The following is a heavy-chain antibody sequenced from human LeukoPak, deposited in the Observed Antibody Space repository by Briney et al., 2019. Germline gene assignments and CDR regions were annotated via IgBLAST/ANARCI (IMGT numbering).Heavy chain of an antibody. CDR2: INHSGST. Sequence: PSETLSLTCAVYGGSFSGYYWSWIRQPPGEGLEWIGEINHSGSTNYNPSLKSRVTISIDTSKNQFSLKLSSVTAADTAVYYCARGRRQWRFDYWGQGTLVTVSS. J-gene: IGHJ4*02. D-gene: IGHD6-19*01. V-gene: IGHV4-34*01. CDR3: ARGRRQWRFDY. CDR1: GGSFSGYY.